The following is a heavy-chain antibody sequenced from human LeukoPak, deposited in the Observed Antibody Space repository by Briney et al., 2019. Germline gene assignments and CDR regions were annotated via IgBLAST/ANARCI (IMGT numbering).Heavy chain of an antibody. Sequence: GGSLRLSCAASGFSFTTYAMAWVRQAPGKGLEWVASISGSGGSTFYADSVRGRFTISRDTSKDMLYLQMNSLRADDTAVYYCGKENKLASWGLGALVTVSS. CDR1: GFSFTTYA. V-gene: IGHV3-23*01. CDR2: ISGSGGST. D-gene: IGHD1/OR15-1a*01. CDR3: GKENKLAS. J-gene: IGHJ5*02.